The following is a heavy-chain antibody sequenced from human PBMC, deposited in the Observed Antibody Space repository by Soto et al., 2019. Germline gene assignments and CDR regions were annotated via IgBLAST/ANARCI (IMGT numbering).Heavy chain of an antibody. Sequence: QVQLVESGGGVVQPGRTLRLSCAASGFTFSGLGMHWVRQAPGKGLEWVAVIRYDGSNIYYADAVKGRFTISRDNSKDTLYLQMNSLTAADTAVYYCARDGVGHTTFFGYFDYWCQGTLVTVSS. D-gene: IGHD1-26*01. CDR2: IRYDGSNI. J-gene: IGHJ4*02. CDR1: GFTFSGLG. CDR3: ARDGVGHTTFFGYFDY. V-gene: IGHV3-33*01.